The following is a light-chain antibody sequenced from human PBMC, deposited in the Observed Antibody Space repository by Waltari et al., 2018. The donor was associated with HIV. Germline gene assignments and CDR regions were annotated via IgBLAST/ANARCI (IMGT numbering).Light chain of an antibody. Sequence: QSVLTQPPSVSGAPGQRVTISCTGSDSILGAVYDVHWYQHLPGTAPKLLIYGNRNRPSGVPDRFSGSKSGTSASLAITGLQAEDEAVYYCQSYDSSLSVPWVFGGGTKLTVL. CDR2: GNR. CDR3: QSYDSSLSVPWV. V-gene: IGLV1-40*01. J-gene: IGLJ3*02. CDR1: DSILGAVYD.